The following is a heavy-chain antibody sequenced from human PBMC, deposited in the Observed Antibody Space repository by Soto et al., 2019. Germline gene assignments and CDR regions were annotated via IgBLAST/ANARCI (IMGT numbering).Heavy chain of an antibody. V-gene: IGHV5-51*01. CDR1: GYSFPGYW. CDR2: IHPDNSNT. Sequence: PGESLKISCKASGYSFPGYWIGWVRQMPGKGLEWMGIIHPDNSNTRYNPSFQGQVTISADKSISTAYLQWSSLKASDTAIYYFARQAAAVATVPLLYFDPWGQGTLVTVSS. D-gene: IGHD1-1*01. J-gene: IGHJ5*02. CDR3: ARQAAAVATVPLLYFDP.